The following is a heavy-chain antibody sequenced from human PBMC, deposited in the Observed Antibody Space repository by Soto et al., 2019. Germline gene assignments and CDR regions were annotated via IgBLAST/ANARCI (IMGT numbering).Heavy chain of an antibody. CDR1: GGSFSGYY. CDR3: ARAHYHSSSWQYYFDY. J-gene: IGHJ4*02. V-gene: IGHV4-34*01. Sequence: SETLSLTCAVYGGSFSGYYWSWIRQPPGKGLEWIGEINHSGSTNYNPSLKSRVTISVDTSKNQFSLKLSSVTAADTAVYYCARAHYHSSSWQYYFDYWGQGTLVTVSS. D-gene: IGHD6-13*01. CDR2: INHSGST.